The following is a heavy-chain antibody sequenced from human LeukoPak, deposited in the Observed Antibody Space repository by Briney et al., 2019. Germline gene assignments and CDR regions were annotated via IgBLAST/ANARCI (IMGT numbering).Heavy chain of an antibody. J-gene: IGHJ5*02. CDR2: IYHSGST. D-gene: IGHD3-22*01. V-gene: IGHV4-4*02. CDR3: ASTYYYDSSGYSVDLNWFDP. CDR1: GFTFSSYW. Sequence: GSLRLSCAASGFTFSSYWMHWVRQPPGKGLEWIGEIYHSGSTNYNPSLKSRVTISVDKSKNQFSLKLSSVTAADTAVYYCASTYYYDSSGYSVDLNWFDPWGQGTLVTVSS.